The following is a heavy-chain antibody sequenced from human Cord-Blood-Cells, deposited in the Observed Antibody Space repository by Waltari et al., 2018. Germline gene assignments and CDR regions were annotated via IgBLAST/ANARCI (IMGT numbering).Heavy chain of an antibody. CDR3: ARAGKNYDFWSGYYY. Sequence: QVQLQESGPGLVKPSETLSLTCAVSGYSISSGYYWGWIRQPPGKGLEWMGSIYHGGRTYYNPSLKRRVNISVEKAKNQLSLKLSSVTDADTAVYYCARAGKNYDFWSGYYYWGQGTMVTVSS. J-gene: IGHJ4*02. CDR2: IYHGGRT. CDR1: GYSISSGYY. D-gene: IGHD3-3*01. V-gene: IGHV4-38-2*01.